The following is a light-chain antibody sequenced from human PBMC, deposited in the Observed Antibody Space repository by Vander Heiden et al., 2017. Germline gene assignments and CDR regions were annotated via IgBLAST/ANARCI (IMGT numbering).Light chain of an antibody. CDR1: HSVLNY. CDR2: SAS. Sequence: DIQMTQSPSSLPASVGDRVTLTCRASHSVLNYLNWYQQTPGKAPRLLIYSASILQTGVPSRCSGSGSGTEFTLTISSLHPEDFATYWCQQGFSNPRTFGGGSKVEVK. V-gene: IGKV1-39*01. CDR3: QQGFSNPRT. J-gene: IGKJ4*01.